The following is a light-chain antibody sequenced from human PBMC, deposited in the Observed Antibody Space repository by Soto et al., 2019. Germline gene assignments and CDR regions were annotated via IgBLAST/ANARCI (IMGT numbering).Light chain of an antibody. CDR3: CSYAGSYTSYV. CDR2: DVS. V-gene: IGLV2-11*01. J-gene: IGLJ1*01. Sequence: QSVLRQPRSVSGSPGQSVTISCTGTSSDVGGYNYVSWYQQHPGKAPKLMIYDVSKRPSGVPDRFSGSKSGNTASLTISGLQAEDEADYYCCSYAGSYTSYVFGTGTKLTVL. CDR1: SSDVGGYNY.